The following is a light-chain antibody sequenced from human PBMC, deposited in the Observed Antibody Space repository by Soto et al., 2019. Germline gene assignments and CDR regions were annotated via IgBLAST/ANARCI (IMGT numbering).Light chain of an antibody. V-gene: IGKV1-33*01. Sequence: DIQRRQSPSSLSASLGDRATITSQASQDVSNCLNWYHQKPGKATPLMIYDASNLETGVPSRFSGSGAGAEFTFTISSLQPEDIAAYYCQQYDNLPPWTFGQGTKVDIK. J-gene: IGKJ1*01. CDR2: DAS. CDR3: QQYDNLPPWT. CDR1: QDVSNC.